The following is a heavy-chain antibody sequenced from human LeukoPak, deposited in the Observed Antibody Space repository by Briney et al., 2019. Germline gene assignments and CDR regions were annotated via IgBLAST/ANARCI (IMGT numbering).Heavy chain of an antibody. CDR2: IYTSGTT. Sequence: SETLSLTCTASGGSISGYYWSWIRQPAGKGLEWIGRIYTSGTTDYNPSLKSRGTMSVDTSKNQFSLKLSSVTAADTAVYYCARDQKRLQQLVAEFGLWGQGTLVTVSS. J-gene: IGHJ5*02. V-gene: IGHV4-4*07. CDR3: ARDQKRLQQLVAEFGL. CDR1: GGSISGYY. D-gene: IGHD6-13*01.